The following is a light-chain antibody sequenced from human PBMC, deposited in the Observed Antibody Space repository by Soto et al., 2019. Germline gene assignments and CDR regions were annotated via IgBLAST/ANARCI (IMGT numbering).Light chain of an antibody. V-gene: IGLV2-14*01. Sequence: QSALTQPASVSGSPGQSITISCTGTSSDVGGYKYVSWYQQHPGKAPKLMIYEVSNRPSGISNRFSGSKSGNTASLTISGLQAEDEADYYCSSYTGNSWVFGGGTKVTVL. CDR1: SSDVGGYKY. CDR3: SSYTGNSWV. J-gene: IGLJ3*02. CDR2: EVS.